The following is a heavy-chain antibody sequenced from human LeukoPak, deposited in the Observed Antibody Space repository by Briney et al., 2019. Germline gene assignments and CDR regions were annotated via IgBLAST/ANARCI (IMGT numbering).Heavy chain of an antibody. CDR3: ARTSLSGDGYKVGYFDY. Sequence: GGSLRLSCSASGFTFKKYAMHWVRQAPGKGLEYVSAINSNGGRTYYADSVKGRFTISRDHSKNTLYLQMNSLTAEDTAVYYCARTSLSGDGYKVGYFDYWGQGTLVTVSS. CDR2: INSNGGRT. J-gene: IGHJ4*02. V-gene: IGHV3-64*04. CDR1: GFTFKKYA. D-gene: IGHD5-24*01.